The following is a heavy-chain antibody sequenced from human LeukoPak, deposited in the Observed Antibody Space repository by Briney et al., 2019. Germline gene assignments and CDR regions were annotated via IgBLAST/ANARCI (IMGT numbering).Heavy chain of an antibody. V-gene: IGHV3-30-3*01. CDR1: GFTFSSYA. CDR2: ISYDGINK. Sequence: GGSLRLSCAASGFTFSSYAMDWVRQAPGKGLEWVAVISYDGINKYYADSVKGRFTISRDNSKNTLYLQMNSLRAEDTAVYYCASQGGLLWFGELSGGMDVWGQGTTVTVSS. J-gene: IGHJ6*02. D-gene: IGHD3-10*01. CDR3: ASQGGLLWFGELSGGMDV.